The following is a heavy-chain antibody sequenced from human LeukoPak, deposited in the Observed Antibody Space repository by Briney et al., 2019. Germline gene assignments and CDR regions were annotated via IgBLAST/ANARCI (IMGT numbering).Heavy chain of an antibody. D-gene: IGHD3-10*01. V-gene: IGHV4-39*01. CDR1: GGSISSSSYY. Sequence: SETLSLTCTVSGGSISSSSYYWGWIRQPPGKGLEWIGSIYYSGSTYYNPSLKSRVTISVDTSKNQFSLKLSSVTAADTAVYYCARGLGSWFGELLVFDYWGQGTLVTVSS. J-gene: IGHJ4*02. CDR2: IYYSGST. CDR3: ARGLGSWFGELLVFDY.